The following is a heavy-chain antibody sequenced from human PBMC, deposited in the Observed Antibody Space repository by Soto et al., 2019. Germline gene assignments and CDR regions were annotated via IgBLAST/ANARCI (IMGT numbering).Heavy chain of an antibody. J-gene: IGHJ6*02. D-gene: IGHD6-13*01. Sequence: PGESLKISCKGSGYSFTSYWIGWVLQMPWKGLEWMGIIYPGDSDTRYSPSFQGQVTISADKSISTAYLQWSSLKASDTAIYYCARTAAAGKYYYGVDVWGQGTTVTVSS. V-gene: IGHV5-51*01. CDR2: IYPGDSDT. CDR1: GYSFTSYW. CDR3: ARTAAAGKYYYGVDV.